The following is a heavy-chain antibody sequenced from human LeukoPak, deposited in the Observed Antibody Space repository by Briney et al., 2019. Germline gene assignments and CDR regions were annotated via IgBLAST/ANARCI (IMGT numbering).Heavy chain of an antibody. D-gene: IGHD4-17*01. V-gene: IGHV1-3*01. CDR1: GYTFTSYA. CDR2: INAGNGNT. Sequence: ASVKVSCKASGYTFTSYAMHWVRQAPGQRLEWMGWINAGNGNTKYSQKFQGRVTITRDTSASTAYMELSSLRSEDTAVYYCARGMRMTTVTRSQGYFQHWGQGTLVTVSS. CDR3: ARGMRMTTVTRSQGYFQH. J-gene: IGHJ1*01.